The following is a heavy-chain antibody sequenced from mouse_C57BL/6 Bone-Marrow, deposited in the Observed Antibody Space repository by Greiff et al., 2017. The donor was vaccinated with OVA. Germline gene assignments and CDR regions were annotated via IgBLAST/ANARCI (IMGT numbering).Heavy chain of an antibody. CDR2: FHPNSGST. CDR1: GSTFPSYW. V-gene: IGHV1-64*01. J-gene: IGHJ3*01. CDR3: AREKSIYYDYGGFAY. Sequence: QVQLQQPEAELVKPGASVRLSCKPSGSTFPSYWRHGVKKGPGQGLGWIGMFHPNSGSTNYNEKFKSKATLTVDKSSSTAYMQLSSLTSEDSAVYYCAREKSIYYDYGGFAYWGQGTLVTVSA. D-gene: IGHD2-4*01.